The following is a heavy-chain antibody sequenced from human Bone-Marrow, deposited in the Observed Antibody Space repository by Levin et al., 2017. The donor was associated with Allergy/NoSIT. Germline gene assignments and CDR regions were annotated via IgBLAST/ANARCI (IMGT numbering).Heavy chain of an antibody. CDR2: ISWDGRTT. Sequence: GESLKISCAASGFTFDDYAMHWVRQAPGKGLEWVSLISWDGRTTYYADSVKGRLTISRDNSKNSLFLQMNSLGHEDTAFYYCVRDQGGGSSWYGGFDYWGQGTLVTVSS. D-gene: IGHD6-13*01. CDR1: GFTFDDYA. V-gene: IGHV3-43D*03. CDR3: VRDQGGGSSWYGGFDY. J-gene: IGHJ4*02.